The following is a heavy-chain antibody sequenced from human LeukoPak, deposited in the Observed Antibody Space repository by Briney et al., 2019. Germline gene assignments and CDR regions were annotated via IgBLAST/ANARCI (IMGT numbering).Heavy chain of an antibody. J-gene: IGHJ6*02. CDR2: INPNSGGT. CDR3: ARTPLSTYGSGSDYGMDV. V-gene: IGHV1-2*04. D-gene: IGHD3-10*01. CDR1: GYTFTRYD. Sequence: GASVKVSCKASGYTFTRYDINWVRQAPGQGLEWMGWINPNSGGTNYAQKFQGWVTMTRDTSISTAYMELSRLRSDDTAVYYCARTPLSTYGSGSDYGMDVWGQGTMVTVSS.